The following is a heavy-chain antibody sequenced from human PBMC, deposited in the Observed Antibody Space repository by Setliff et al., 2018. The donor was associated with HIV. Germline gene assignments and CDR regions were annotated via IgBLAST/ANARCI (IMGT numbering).Heavy chain of an antibody. J-gene: IGHJ6*03. CDR1: GGSISSGSYC. CDR2: IYTSGST. D-gene: IGHD3-22*01. Sequence: LSLTCTVSGGSISSGSYCWSWIRQPAGKGLEWIGRIYTSGSTNYNPSLKSRVTISVDTSKNQFSLKLRSVTAADTAVYYCARETYYYDNPQYYYYYMDVWGKGTTVTVSS. CDR3: ARETYYYDNPQYYYYYMDV. V-gene: IGHV4-61*02.